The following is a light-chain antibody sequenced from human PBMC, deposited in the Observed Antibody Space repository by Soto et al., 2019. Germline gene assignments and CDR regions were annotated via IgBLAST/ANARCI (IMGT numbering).Light chain of an antibody. V-gene: IGKV1-5*01. J-gene: IGKJ1*01. CDR2: DAS. CDR1: QSISNW. Sequence: DIQMTQSPSTLYASVGDRVTITCRASQSISNWLAWYQQKPGKAPKLLIYDASSLESGVPSRFSGSGSGTQFTLNISSLQPDDIATYYCQQYNSYSTFGQGNKLEI. CDR3: QQYNSYST.